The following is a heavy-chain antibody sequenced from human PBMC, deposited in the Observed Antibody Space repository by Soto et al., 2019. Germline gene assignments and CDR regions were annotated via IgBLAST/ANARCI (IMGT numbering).Heavy chain of an antibody. CDR2: IWYDGSNK. D-gene: IGHD5-18*01. CDR1: GFTFSSYG. J-gene: IGHJ4*02. V-gene: IGHV3-33*01. Sequence: QVQLVESGGGVVQPGRSLRLSCAASGFTFSSYGMHWVRQAPGTGLEWVAVIWYDGSNKYYADSVKGRFTISRDNSKNTLYLQMNSLRAEDTAVYYCARDGRGYSYGYRLDYWGQGTLVTVSS. CDR3: ARDGRGYSYGYRLDY.